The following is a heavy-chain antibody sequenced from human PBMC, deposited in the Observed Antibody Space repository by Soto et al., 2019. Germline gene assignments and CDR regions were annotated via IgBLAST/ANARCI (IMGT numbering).Heavy chain of an antibody. CDR3: AKVGANYYDSSGYPAWGGFQH. D-gene: IGHD3-22*01. J-gene: IGHJ1*01. Sequence: EVQLVESGGGLVQPGGSLRLSCAASGFTFSSYWMSWVRQAPGKGLEWVANIKQDGSEKYYADSVKGRFTISRDNSKNTLYLQMNSLRAEDTAVYYCAKVGANYYDSSGYPAWGGFQHWGQGTLVTVSS. CDR1: GFTFSSYW. CDR2: IKQDGSEK. V-gene: IGHV3-7*01.